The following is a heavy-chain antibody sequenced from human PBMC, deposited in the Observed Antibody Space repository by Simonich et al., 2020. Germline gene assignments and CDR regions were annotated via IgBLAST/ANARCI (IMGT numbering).Heavy chain of an antibody. V-gene: IGHV3-23*01. J-gene: IGHJ3*02. CDR3: AKDLGERITMIVVVIDAFDI. CDR2: ISGSGGST. Sequence: GGGLVQPGGSLRLSCAASGFPFSSYAMSWVRPAPGKGLEWVSAISGSGGSTYSADSVKGRVTISRDNSKNTLYLQMNSLRAEDTAVYYCAKDLGERITMIVVVIDAFDIWGQGTMVTVSS. CDR1: GFPFSSYA. D-gene: IGHD3-22*01.